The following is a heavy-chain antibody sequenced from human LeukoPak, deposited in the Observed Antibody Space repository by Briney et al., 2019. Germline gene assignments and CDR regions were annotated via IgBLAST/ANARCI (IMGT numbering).Heavy chain of an antibody. V-gene: IGHV3-48*03. CDR3: ARGHNDFSRGGLVIDY. CDR2: IRRSGSNI. Sequence: GGSLRLSCAASGFTLSSYEMNWVRQTPGKGLERVSYIRRSGSNIYYADSVKGRFTISRDTAKNSLYLQMDSLRAEDTAVYYCARGHNDFSRGGLVIDYWGQGTLVAVSS. J-gene: IGHJ4*02. D-gene: IGHD3-3*01. CDR1: GFTLSSYE.